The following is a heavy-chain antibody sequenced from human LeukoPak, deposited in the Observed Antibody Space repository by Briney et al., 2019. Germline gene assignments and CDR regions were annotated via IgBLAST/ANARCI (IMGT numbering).Heavy chain of an antibody. D-gene: IGHD5-12*01. CDR3: ARLTVATVGY. J-gene: IGHJ4*02. CDR2: IYYTGST. CDR1: GGSISSSGYY. Sequence: SETLSLTCTVSGGSISSSGYYWGWIRQPPGKGLEWIGSIYYTGSTYYNPSLKSRVTISVDTSKNQFSLKLSSVTAADTAVYHCARLTVATVGYWGQGTLVTVSS. V-gene: IGHV4-39*01.